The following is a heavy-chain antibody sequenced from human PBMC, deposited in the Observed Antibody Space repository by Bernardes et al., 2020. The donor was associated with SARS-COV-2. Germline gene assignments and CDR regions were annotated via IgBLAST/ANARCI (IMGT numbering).Heavy chain of an antibody. CDR1: GFTFSTYG. V-gene: IGHV3-21*06. D-gene: IGHD2-8*02. CDR3: ARGPYCPGGICTFYGMDV. J-gene: IGHJ6*02. Sequence: GGSLRLSCAASGFTFSTYGLNWVRQAPGKGLEWVSSISSSAAYKYYADSVKGRFTITRDNAKNSLYLEMNSLRAEDTALYYFARGPYCPGGICTFYGMDVCGQGPTVTVSS. CDR2: ISSSAAYK.